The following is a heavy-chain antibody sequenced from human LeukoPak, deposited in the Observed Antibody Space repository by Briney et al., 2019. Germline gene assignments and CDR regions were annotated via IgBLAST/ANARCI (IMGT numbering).Heavy chain of an antibody. J-gene: IGHJ3*02. V-gene: IGHV3-23*01. Sequence: WGSMILACAASGCSVSSEARSWVRQAPWKGLEWVSTISGSGGSTYYADSVKGRFTISRDNSKNTRYLQMNSLRDEDTAVYYCAKDRSGSVGAFDICGQGKMVTVSS. CDR1: GCSVSSEA. D-gene: IGHD6-25*01. CDR3: AKDRSGSVGAFDI. CDR2: ISGSGGST.